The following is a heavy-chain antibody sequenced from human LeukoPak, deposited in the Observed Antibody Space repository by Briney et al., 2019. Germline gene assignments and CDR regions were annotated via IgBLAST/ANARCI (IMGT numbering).Heavy chain of an antibody. D-gene: IGHD6-19*01. CDR2: INHSGST. J-gene: IGHJ4*02. CDR1: GEYFSTYY. V-gene: IGHV4-34*01. CDR3: ASATGWHFDY. Sequence: KSSETLSLTCAVYGEYFSTYYYSWIRQPPGKGLEWIGEINHSGSTNYNPSLKSRLTISVDMSKKQFFLRLSSVTAADTAMYYCASATGWHFDYWGQGTLVTVSS.